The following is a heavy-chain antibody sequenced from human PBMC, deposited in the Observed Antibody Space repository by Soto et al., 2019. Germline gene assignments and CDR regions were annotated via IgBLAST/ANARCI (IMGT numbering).Heavy chain of an antibody. J-gene: IGHJ5*02. CDR1: GGSISSGDYY. Sequence: SETLSLTCTVSGGSISSGDYYWSWIRQPPGKGLEWIGYIYYSGSTYYNPSLKSRVTISVDTSKNQFSLKLSSVTAADTAVYYCARVDTASLFDPWGQGTLVTVSS. CDR3: ARVDTASLFDP. CDR2: IYYSGST. D-gene: IGHD5-18*01. V-gene: IGHV4-30-4*01.